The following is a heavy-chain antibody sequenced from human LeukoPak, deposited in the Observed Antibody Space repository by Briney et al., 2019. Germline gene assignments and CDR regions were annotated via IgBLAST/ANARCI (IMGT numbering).Heavy chain of an antibody. V-gene: IGHV4-59*01. Sequence: SETLSLTCTVSGGSINSFYWSWIRQPPGKGLEWIGYIHYSGSTNYNPSLKSRVAISLDTSNNQFSLKLSFVTAADTAVYYCARTFWGTYIDYWGQGTLVTVSS. CDR1: GGSINSFY. J-gene: IGHJ4*02. CDR3: ARTFWGTYIDY. CDR2: IHYSGST. D-gene: IGHD3-16*01.